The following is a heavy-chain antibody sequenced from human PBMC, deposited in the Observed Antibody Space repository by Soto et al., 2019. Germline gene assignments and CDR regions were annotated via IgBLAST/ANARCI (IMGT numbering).Heavy chain of an antibody. D-gene: IGHD6-13*01. CDR2: IIPIFVTA. V-gene: IGHV1-69*06. CDR1: GGTFSSSS. Sequence: ASVKVCCKASGGTFSSSSISWVRLAPGKGLECMGVIIPIFVTATYAQKFQGRVTFTADKSTSTAYMELSSQSSEHTAVYYCGRGGGSWYEVCFYYYGRDDWGRGSTGTV. J-gene: IGHJ6*02. CDR3: GRGGGSWYEVCFYYYGRDD.